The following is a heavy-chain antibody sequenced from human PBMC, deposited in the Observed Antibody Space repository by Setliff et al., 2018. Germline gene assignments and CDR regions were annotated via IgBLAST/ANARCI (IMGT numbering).Heavy chain of an antibody. CDR1: GFSLSTSGVG. CDR2: IYWDDDK. CDR3: AHVRSCDGPGVLECGMDV. V-gene: IGHV2-5*02. Sequence: SGPTLVNPTQTLTLTCTFSGFSLSTSGVGVGWIRQPPGKALEWLALIYWDDDKRYSPSLKSRLTITKDTSKNQVVLTMTNMDPVDTATYYCAHVRSCDGPGVLECGMDVWGQGTTVTVSS. D-gene: IGHD3-10*01. J-gene: IGHJ6*02.